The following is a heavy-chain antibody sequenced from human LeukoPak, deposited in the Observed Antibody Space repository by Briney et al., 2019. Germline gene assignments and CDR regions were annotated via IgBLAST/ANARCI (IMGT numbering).Heavy chain of an antibody. J-gene: IGHJ4*02. CDR1: GFTFSNYA. D-gene: IGHD6-13*01. V-gene: IGHV3-23*01. CDR2: ISGSFIST. CDR3: ARLSSWTQLGHFDY. Sequence: PGGSLRLSCAASGFTFSNYAMSWVRQAPGKGLEWVSAISGSFISTYYADSVKGRFTISRDNAKNSLYLQMNSLRAEDTAVYYCARLSSWTQLGHFDYWGLGNLVTVSS.